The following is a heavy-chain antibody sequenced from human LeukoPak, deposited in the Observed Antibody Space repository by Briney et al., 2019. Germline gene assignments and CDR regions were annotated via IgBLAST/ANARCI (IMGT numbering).Heavy chain of an antibody. Sequence: ASVKVSCKASGYTFTGCYMHWVRQAPGQGLEWMGWINPNSGGTNYAQKFQGRVTMTRDTSISTAYMELSRLRSDDTAVYYCARGRGFGEPNNPFDYWGQGTLVTVSS. CDR2: INPNSGGT. D-gene: IGHD3-10*01. CDR1: GYTFTGCY. J-gene: IGHJ4*02. V-gene: IGHV1-2*02. CDR3: ARGRGFGEPNNPFDY.